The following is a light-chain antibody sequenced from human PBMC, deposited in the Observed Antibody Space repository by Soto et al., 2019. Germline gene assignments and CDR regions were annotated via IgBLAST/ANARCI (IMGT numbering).Light chain of an antibody. J-gene: IGLJ1*01. CDR3: AAWDDSLHGTV. V-gene: IGLV1-44*01. CDR1: SSNIGSGV. Sequence: QSVLAQPPSASGTPGQRVTISCSGSSSNIGSGVVNWYQQLPGTAPKLLIYSNTQRPSGVPDRFSGSKSGTSASLAISGLQSEDEADYYCAAWDDSLHGTVFGTGTKVTVL. CDR2: SNT.